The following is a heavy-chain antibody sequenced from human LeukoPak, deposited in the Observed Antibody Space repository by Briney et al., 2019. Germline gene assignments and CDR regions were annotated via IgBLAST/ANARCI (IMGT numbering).Heavy chain of an antibody. Sequence: PSETLSLTCTVSGDSLRSSSYYWGWIRQPPGRELEWLGSIYYSGSTYYNPSLNSRVTISVHTSKNQFSLKLSSVTAADTAVYYCARDYLGGNPDAFDIWGQGTMVTVSS. V-gene: IGHV4-39*07. CDR2: IYYSGST. CDR1: GDSLRSSSYY. CDR3: ARDYLGGNPDAFDI. J-gene: IGHJ3*02. D-gene: IGHD4-23*01.